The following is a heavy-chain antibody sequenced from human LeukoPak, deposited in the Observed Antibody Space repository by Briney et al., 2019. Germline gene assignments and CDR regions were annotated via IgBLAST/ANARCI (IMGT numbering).Heavy chain of an antibody. CDR3: ARDDVVPAALWSYMDV. Sequence: PGGSLRLSCGASGFTLSSYSLNWVRQAPGKGLEWVSSISSSSSYIYYADSVKGRFTISRDNAKNPLYLQMNSLRAEDTAVYYCARDDVVPAALWSYMDVWGKGTTVTVSS. J-gene: IGHJ6*03. CDR1: GFTLSSYS. D-gene: IGHD2-2*01. V-gene: IGHV3-21*01. CDR2: ISSSSSYI.